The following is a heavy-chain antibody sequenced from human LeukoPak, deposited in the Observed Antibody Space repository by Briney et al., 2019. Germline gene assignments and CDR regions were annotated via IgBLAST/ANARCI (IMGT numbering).Heavy chain of an antibody. Sequence: SETLSLTCTVSGGSISSSSYYWGWIRQPPGKGLEWIGSIYYSGTTYYNPSLKSRVTISVDTSKNQFSLKLSSVTAADTAVYYCARDYDILTGQPPFWFDPWGQGTLVTVSS. V-gene: IGHV4-39*07. D-gene: IGHD3-9*01. J-gene: IGHJ5*02. CDR3: ARDYDILTGQPPFWFDP. CDR2: IYYSGTT. CDR1: GGSISSSSYY.